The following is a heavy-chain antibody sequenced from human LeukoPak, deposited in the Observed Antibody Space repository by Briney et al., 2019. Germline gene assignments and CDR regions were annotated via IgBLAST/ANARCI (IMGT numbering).Heavy chain of an antibody. CDR3: ARDPGYCGGDCYSKFDY. Sequence: GGSLRLSCAASGFTFSSYSMNWVRQAPGKGLEWVSSISSSSSYIYYADSVKGRFTISKDNAKNSLYLQMNSLRAEDTAVYYCARDPGYCGGDCYSKFDYWGQGTLVTVSS. V-gene: IGHV3-21*01. J-gene: IGHJ4*02. CDR1: GFTFSSYS. D-gene: IGHD2-21*02. CDR2: ISSSSSYI.